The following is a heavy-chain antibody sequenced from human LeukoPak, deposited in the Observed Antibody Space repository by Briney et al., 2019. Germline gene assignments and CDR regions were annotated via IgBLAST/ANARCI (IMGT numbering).Heavy chain of an antibody. CDR2: ITTRSDYT. V-gene: IGHV3-21*01. D-gene: IGHD3-9*01. J-gene: IGHJ4*02. CDR3: ARGGTGSENDY. Sequence: KPGGSLRLSCAASGFTFSSYSMTWVRQAPGKGLEWISSITTRSDYTYYTDSVEGRFTISRDDAKNSLFLQMNSLRVEDTAIYYCARGGTGSENDYWGQGILVTVSS. CDR1: GFTFSSYS.